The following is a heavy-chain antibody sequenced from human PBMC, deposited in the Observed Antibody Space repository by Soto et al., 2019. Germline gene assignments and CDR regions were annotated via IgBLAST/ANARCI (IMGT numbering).Heavy chain of an antibody. CDR3: ARDGGSYYDAVDY. Sequence: QVQLQQWGAGLLKPSETLSLTCAFYGGSFSGYYLSWIRQPPGKGLEWIGEINHSGSTNYNPSLKSRVTISLDTSKSQISLKVRYVTAADAAVYYCARDGGSYYDAVDYWGQGTRVTVSS. D-gene: IGHD1-26*01. CDR2: INHSGST. CDR1: GGSFSGYY. J-gene: IGHJ4*02. V-gene: IGHV4-34*01.